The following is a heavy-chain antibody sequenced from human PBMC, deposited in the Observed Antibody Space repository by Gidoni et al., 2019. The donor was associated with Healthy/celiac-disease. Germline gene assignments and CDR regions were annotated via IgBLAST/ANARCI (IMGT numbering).Heavy chain of an antibody. CDR1: GFTFSSYA. V-gene: IGHV3-23*01. D-gene: IGHD4-4*01. CDR3: AKFGDYNNYYFDY. CDR2: ISGSGGST. Sequence: EVQLLEAGGGLVQPGGSLRLSCAASGFTFSSYAMSWVRQAPGKGLEWVSAISGSGGSTYYADSVKGRFTISRDNSKNTLYLQMNSLRAEDTAVYYCAKFGDYNNYYFDYWGQGTLVTVSS. J-gene: IGHJ4*02.